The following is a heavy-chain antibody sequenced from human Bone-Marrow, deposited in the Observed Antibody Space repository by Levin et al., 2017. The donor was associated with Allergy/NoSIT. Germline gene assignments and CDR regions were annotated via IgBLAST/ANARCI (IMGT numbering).Heavy chain of an antibody. V-gene: IGHV3-20*04. CDR2: INWNGDSI. CDR3: ARVRQAGYYESTGSYRVTLCYFAL. CDR1: GFIFDQHG. Sequence: GGSLRLSCAASGFIFDQHGMSWVRQAPGKGLEWVSGINWNGDSIDYADSVKGRFTISRDNGRNSLYLQMNGLRAADTALYYCARVRQAGYYESTGSYRVTLCYFALWGRGTLVTVSS. J-gene: IGHJ2*01. D-gene: IGHD3-22*01.